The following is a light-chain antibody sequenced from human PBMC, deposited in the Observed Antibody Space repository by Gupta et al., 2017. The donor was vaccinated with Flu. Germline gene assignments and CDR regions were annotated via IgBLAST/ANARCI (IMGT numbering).Light chain of an antibody. V-gene: IGLV1-44*01. J-gene: IGLJ3*02. Sequence: QSVLTQPPSASGTPGQRVTISCSGSSSNIGSNTVNWYQQVPGTAPKLLIYSKNQRPSGVPDRFSGSKSGSSASLAISSLQAEDEADYYCATWHDSLNGVVCGGGTKLTDL. CDR2: SKN. CDR1: SSNIGSNT. CDR3: ATWHDSLNGVV.